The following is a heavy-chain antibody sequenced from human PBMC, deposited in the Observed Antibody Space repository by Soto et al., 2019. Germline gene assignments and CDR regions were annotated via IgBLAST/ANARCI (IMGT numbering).Heavy chain of an antibody. J-gene: IGHJ6*03. Sequence: GGSLRLSCAASGFTFSNAWMSWVRQAPGKGLEWVGRVKSKTDGGTTDYAAPVKGRFTISRDDSKNTLYLQMNSLKTEDTAVYYCTAHRAVNPRDYYYFMDVWGKGTTVTVSS. D-gene: IGHD1-26*01. V-gene: IGHV3-15*01. CDR3: TAHRAVNPRDYYYFMDV. CDR2: VKSKTDGGTT. CDR1: GFTFSNAW.